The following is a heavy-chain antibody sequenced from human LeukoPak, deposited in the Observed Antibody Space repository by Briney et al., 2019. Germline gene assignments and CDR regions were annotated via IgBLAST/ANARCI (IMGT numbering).Heavy chain of an antibody. J-gene: IGHJ3*02. Sequence: ASVKVSCKASGYTFTCYYMHWVRQAPGQGLEWMGWINPNSGGTNYAQKFQGRVTMTRDTSISTAYMELSRLRSDDTAVYYCARGKKRYSNSPRPLDAFDIWGQGTMVTVSS. CDR1: GYTFTCYY. D-gene: IGHD6-6*01. CDR2: INPNSGGT. CDR3: ARGKKRYSNSPRPLDAFDI. V-gene: IGHV1-2*02.